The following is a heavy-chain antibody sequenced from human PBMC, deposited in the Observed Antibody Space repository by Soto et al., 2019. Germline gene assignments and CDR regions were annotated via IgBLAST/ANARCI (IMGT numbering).Heavy chain of an antibody. J-gene: IGHJ6*02. CDR1: GFTFSTYG. D-gene: IGHD2-8*02. CDR2: IWYDGSIK. CDR3: ARIDCTGNNCNPYYHYGMDV. V-gene: IGHV3-33*01. Sequence: WGSLRLSCAASGFTFSTYGMHWVRQIPGKGLQWVAIIWYDGSIKYYADSVKGRFTISRDNSKNTLFLQMNSLRDEDTAVYYCARIDCTGNNCNPYYHYGMDVWGQGTTVTVSS.